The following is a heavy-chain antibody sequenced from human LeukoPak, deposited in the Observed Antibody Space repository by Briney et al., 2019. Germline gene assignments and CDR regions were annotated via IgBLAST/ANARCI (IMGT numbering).Heavy chain of an antibody. Sequence: GGSLRLSCAASGLTFRNVWMSWVRQGPGKGLEWVGRIKSNADGGTTDYAAPVKGRFSISRDDSNSTLFLLPNSLRTEDTAVYYCTTGGGGTYSSDYWGQGILVTVSS. CDR3: TTGGGGTYSSDY. CDR2: IKSNADGGTT. CDR1: GLTFRNVW. J-gene: IGHJ4*02. D-gene: IGHD3-16*01. V-gene: IGHV3-15*01.